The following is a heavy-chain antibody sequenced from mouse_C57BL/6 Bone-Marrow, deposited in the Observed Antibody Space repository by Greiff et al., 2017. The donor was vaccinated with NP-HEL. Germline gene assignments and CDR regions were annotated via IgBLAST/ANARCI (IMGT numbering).Heavy chain of an antibody. V-gene: IGHV1-22*01. D-gene: IGHD3-2*02. J-gene: IGHJ3*01. Sequence: VQLKESGPELVKPGASVKMSCKASGYTFTDYNMHWVKQSHGKSLEWIGYINPNNGGTSYNQKFKGKATLTVNKSSSTDYMELRSLTSEDSAVYYCAKSRDSSGLPWFAYWGQGTLVTVSA. CDR2: INPNNGGT. CDR3: AKSRDSSGLPWFAY. CDR1: GYTFTDYN.